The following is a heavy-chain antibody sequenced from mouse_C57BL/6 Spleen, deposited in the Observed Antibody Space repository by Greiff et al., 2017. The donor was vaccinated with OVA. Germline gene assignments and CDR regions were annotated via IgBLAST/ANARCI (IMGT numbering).Heavy chain of an antibody. CDR3: ARSGGYDYDAVYFDV. J-gene: IGHJ1*03. CDR1: GYSFTGYF. Sequence: EVKLVESGPELVKPGDSVKISCKASGYSFTGYFMNWVMQSHGKSLEWIGRINPYNGDTFYNQKFKGKATLTVDKSSSTAHMELRSLTSEDSAVYYCARSGGYDYDAVYFDVWGTGTTVTVSS. D-gene: IGHD2-4*01. V-gene: IGHV1-20*01. CDR2: INPYNGDT.